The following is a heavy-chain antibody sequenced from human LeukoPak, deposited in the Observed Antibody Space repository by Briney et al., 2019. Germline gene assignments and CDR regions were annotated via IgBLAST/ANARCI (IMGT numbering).Heavy chain of an antibody. D-gene: IGHD5-18*01. Sequence: GGSLRLSCAASGFTFSSYSMNWVRQAPGKGLEWVSSISSYSTYIYYADSVKGRFTISRDNAKDSLYLQMNSLRAEDTAVYYCARRAMVINDAFDIWGQGTMVTVSS. CDR1: GFTFSSYS. J-gene: IGHJ3*02. CDR3: ARRAMVINDAFDI. CDR2: ISSYSTYI. V-gene: IGHV3-21*01.